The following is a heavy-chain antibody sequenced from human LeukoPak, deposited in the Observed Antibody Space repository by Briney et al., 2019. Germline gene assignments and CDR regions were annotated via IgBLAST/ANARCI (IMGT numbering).Heavy chain of an antibody. D-gene: IGHD2-15*01. Sequence: GESLKISCKGSGYSFSTYWIGWVRQMPGKGLEWMGIIYPGDSDTRYSPSFQGQVTISADKSISTAYLQWSSLKASDAAMYYCARHTARCCSGGSCYLGDYWGQGTLVTVSS. J-gene: IGHJ4*02. CDR3: ARHTARCCSGGSCYLGDY. V-gene: IGHV5-51*01. CDR2: IYPGDSDT. CDR1: GYSFSTYW.